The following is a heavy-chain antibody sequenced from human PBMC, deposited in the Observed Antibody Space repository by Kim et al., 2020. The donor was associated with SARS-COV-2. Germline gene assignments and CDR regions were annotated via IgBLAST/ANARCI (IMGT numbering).Heavy chain of an antibody. Sequence: DYAAPVKGRFTISRDDSKNALYLQMNSLKTEDTAVYYCTTDHIPDIVAPGWGQGTLVTVSS. J-gene: IGHJ4*02. D-gene: IGHD5-12*01. V-gene: IGHV3-15*01. CDR3: TTDHIPDIVAPG.